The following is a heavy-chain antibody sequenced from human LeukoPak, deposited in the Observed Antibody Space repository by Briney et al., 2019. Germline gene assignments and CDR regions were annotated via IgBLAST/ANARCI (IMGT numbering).Heavy chain of an antibody. CDR3: ARESYSGSYYDAFDI. CDR2: IKQDGSEK. J-gene: IGHJ3*02. CDR1: GFTFSSYW. Sequence: GGSLRLSCAASGFTFSSYWMSWVRQAPGKGLEWVANIKQDGSEKYYVDSVKGRFTISRDNAMNSLYLQMNSLRAENTAVYYCARESYSGSYYDAFDIWGQGTMVTVSS. V-gene: IGHV3-7*01. D-gene: IGHD1-26*01.